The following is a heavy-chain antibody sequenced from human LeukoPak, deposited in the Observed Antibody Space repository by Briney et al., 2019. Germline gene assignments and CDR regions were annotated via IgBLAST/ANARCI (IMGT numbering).Heavy chain of an antibody. CDR3: ARETTVTTFDY. D-gene: IGHD4-17*01. Sequence: GGSLRLSCAASGFTFSSYEMNWVRQAPGKGLEWVSYISSSGSTIYCADSVKGRFTISRDNAKNSLYLQMNSLRAEDTAVYYCARETTVTTFDYWGQGTLVTVSS. CDR1: GFTFSSYE. J-gene: IGHJ4*02. V-gene: IGHV3-48*03. CDR2: ISSSGSTI.